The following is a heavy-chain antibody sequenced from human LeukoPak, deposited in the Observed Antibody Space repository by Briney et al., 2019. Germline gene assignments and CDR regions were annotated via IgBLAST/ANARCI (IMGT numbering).Heavy chain of an antibody. CDR1: GFTFSSYS. CDR3: ARDDYGDYIDY. CDR2: ISSSSSYM. J-gene: IGHJ4*02. Sequence: GGSLRLSCAASGFTFSSYSMNWVRQAPGKGLEWVSSISSSSSYMYYADSVKGRFTISRDNAKNSLYLQMNSLRAEDTAVYYCARDDYGDYIDYWGQGTLVTVSS. V-gene: IGHV3-21*01. D-gene: IGHD4-17*01.